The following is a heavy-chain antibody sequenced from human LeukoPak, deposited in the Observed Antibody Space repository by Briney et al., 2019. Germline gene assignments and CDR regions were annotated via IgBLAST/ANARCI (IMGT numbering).Heavy chain of an antibody. CDR3: ARDGSSGYYYFDY. CDR1: GLTFSSYG. J-gene: IGHJ4*02. Sequence: GGSLRLSCAASGLTFSSYGMHWVRQAPGKGLEWVAVIWYDGSNKYYADSVKGRFTISRDNSKNTLYLQMNSLRAEDTAVYYCARDGSSGYYYFDYWGQGTLVTVSS. D-gene: IGHD3-22*01. CDR2: IWYDGSNK. V-gene: IGHV3-33*01.